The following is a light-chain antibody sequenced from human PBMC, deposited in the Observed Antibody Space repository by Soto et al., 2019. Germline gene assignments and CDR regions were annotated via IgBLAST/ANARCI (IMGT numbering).Light chain of an antibody. J-gene: IGLJ2*01. Sequence: QSALTQPPSASGSPGQSVTISCTGTSSDVGGYKYVSWYQQKSGKAPKLIIYEVNDRPSGVPDRVSGSKSDNTDSLTGSGLQAEDAADYYCSAYAGRNNVLFGGGTKLPVL. CDR1: SSDVGGYKY. CDR2: EVN. V-gene: IGLV2-8*01. CDR3: SAYAGRNNVL.